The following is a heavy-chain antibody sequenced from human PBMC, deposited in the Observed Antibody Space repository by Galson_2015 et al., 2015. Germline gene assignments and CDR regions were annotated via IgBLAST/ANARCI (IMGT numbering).Heavy chain of an antibody. D-gene: IGHD5-18*01. J-gene: IGHJ3*02. Sequence: LRLSCAASGFTFSSYAMHWVRQAPGKGLEWVAVISYDGSNKYYADSVKGRFTISRDNAKNSLYLQMNSLRAEDTAVYYCARDQYSYGSGAFDIWGQGTMVTVSS. CDR2: ISYDGSNK. V-gene: IGHV3-30-3*01. CDR1: GFTFSSYA. CDR3: ARDQYSYGSGAFDI.